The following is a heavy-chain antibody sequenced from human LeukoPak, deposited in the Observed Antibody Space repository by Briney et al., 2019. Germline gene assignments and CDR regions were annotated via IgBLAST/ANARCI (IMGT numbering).Heavy chain of an antibody. D-gene: IGHD1-7*01. CDR1: GFTFSSYA. CDR2: ISNSGGST. V-gene: IGHV3-23*01. CDR3: ARRNYASAFDI. Sequence: PGGSLRLSCAASGFTFSSYAMTWVRQAPGKGLEWVSFISNSGGSTYYADSVKGRFTISRDNSKNTLYLQMNSLRAEDTAVYYCARRNYASAFDIWGQGTMVTVSS. J-gene: IGHJ3*02.